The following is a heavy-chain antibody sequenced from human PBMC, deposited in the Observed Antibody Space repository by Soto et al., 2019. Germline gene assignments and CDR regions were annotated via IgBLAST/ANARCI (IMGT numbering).Heavy chain of an antibody. V-gene: IGHV1-2*02. CDR3: ARDKPVEWLSSYYYYYGMDV. D-gene: IGHD3-3*01. J-gene: IGHJ6*02. CDR1: GYTFTGYY. CDR2: INPNSGGT. Sequence: WASVKVSCKASGYTFTGYYMHWVRQAPGQGLEWMGWINPNSGGTNYAQKFQGRVTMTRDTSISTAYMELSRLRSDDTAVYYCARDKPVEWLSSYYYYYGMDVWGQGTTVTVSS.